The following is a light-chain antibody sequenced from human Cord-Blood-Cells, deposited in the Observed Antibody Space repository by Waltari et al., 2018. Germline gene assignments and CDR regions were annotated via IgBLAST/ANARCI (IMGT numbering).Light chain of an antibody. J-gene: IGLJ3*02. V-gene: IGLV2-14*01. CDR2: DVS. CDR1: SSDVGGYNY. CDR3: SSYTSSSTWV. Sequence: QSALTQPASVSGSPGQSITISCTGTSSDVGGYNYVSWYQQHPGKAPKLMIYDVSKRPSGVSNRFSGSKSGNTASLTISGLQAEDEADYYCSSYTSSSTWVFCGVTKLTVL.